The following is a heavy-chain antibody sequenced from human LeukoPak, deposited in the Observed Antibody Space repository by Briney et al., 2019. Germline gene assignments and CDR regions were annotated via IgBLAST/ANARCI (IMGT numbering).Heavy chain of an antibody. Sequence: PGGSLRLSCAASGFTYSDYYMSWIRQGPGKGLEWVSYISSSGSTIYYADSVKGRFTISRDNAKNSLYLQMNNLRAEDTAVYYCAREGYSSSSPYYYYGMDVWGQGTTVTVSS. V-gene: IGHV3-11*01. D-gene: IGHD6-6*01. CDR3: AREGYSSSSPYYYYGMDV. CDR1: GFTYSDYY. J-gene: IGHJ6*02. CDR2: ISSSGSTI.